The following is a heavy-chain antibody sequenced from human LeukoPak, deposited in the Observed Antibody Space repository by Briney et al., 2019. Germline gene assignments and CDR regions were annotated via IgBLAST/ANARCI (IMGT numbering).Heavy chain of an antibody. CDR1: GFTFSSYA. CDR2: ISGSGGST. J-gene: IGHJ5*02. V-gene: IGHV3-23*01. Sequence: PGGSLRLSCAASGFTFSSYAMSWVRQAPGKGLEWVSAISGSGGSTYYADSVKGRFTISRDNSKNTLYLQMNSLRAEDTAVYYCAKHPRGVVFRVGATTPNWFDPWGQGTLVTVSS. CDR3: AKHPRGVVFRVGATTPNWFDP. D-gene: IGHD1-26*01.